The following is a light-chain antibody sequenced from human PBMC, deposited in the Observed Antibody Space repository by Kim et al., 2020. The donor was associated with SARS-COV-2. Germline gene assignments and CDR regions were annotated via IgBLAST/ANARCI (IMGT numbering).Light chain of an antibody. CDR1: ESVDSSK. Sequence: EIVLTQSPGTLSSSPGETATFSCRASESVDSSKLAWYQQKPGQAPRLLIFGASSRATGIPDRFSGSGSGTDFTLTISRLEPEDFAVYYCQQLGGSPPITFGKGTRLEIK. V-gene: IGKV3-20*01. J-gene: IGKJ5*01. CDR2: GAS. CDR3: QQLGGSPPIT.